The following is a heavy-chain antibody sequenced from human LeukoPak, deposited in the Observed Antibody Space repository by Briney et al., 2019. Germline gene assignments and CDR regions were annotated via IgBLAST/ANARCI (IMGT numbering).Heavy chain of an antibody. CDR1: GGSINNYY. J-gene: IGHJ4*02. CDR2: IYYSGST. D-gene: IGHD1-26*01. V-gene: IGHV4-59*08. CDR3: ARYSGSPTWYLDV. Sequence: PSETLSLTCSISGGSINNYYWTWVRQSPGKGLEWVGHIYYSGSTVYSPSLLSRVTMSADTSRNQFSLRLTSVTAADTAVYYCARYSGSPTWYLDVWGQGALVTVSS.